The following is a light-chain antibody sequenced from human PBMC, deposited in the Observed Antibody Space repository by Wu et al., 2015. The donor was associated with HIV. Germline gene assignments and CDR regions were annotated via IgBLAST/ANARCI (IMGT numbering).Light chain of an antibody. CDR3: QQYGSSQGYT. V-gene: IGKV3-20*01. CDR1: QSVSSSY. J-gene: IGKJ2*01. Sequence: EIVLTQSPGTLSLSPGERATLSCRASQSVSSSYLAWYQQKPGQAPRLLIYGASSRATGIPDRFGGSGSGTDFTLTISRLEPEDFAVYYCQQYGSSQGYTFGQGTKLEIK. CDR2: GAS.